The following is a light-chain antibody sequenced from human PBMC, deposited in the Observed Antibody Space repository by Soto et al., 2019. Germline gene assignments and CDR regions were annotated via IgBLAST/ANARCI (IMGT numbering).Light chain of an antibody. J-gene: IGKJ4*01. CDR1: QIVDMF. V-gene: IGKV3-11*01. Sequence: DIVLTQSPGTVSESPGERVSLSCKASQIVDMFLAWYQQKPGQAPRLLMYEASRRATGIPTRFNGSGSGTDFTLTITSVEPEDFAVYYCQQRNKWPLTFGAGTRVEI. CDR3: QQRNKWPLT. CDR2: EAS.